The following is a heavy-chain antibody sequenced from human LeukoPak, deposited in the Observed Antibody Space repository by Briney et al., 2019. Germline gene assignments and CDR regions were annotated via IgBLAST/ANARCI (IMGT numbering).Heavy chain of an antibody. CDR2: IYYSAST. V-gene: IGHV4-59*01. D-gene: IGHD6-6*01. J-gene: IGHJ3*02. CDR1: GGSISSYY. CDR3: ARGSKAARNDAFDI. Sequence: TSETRSLTCTVPGGSISSYYWSWIRQPPGKGLEWIGYIYYSASTNYNPSLKSRVTISVDTSENQFSLKLSSVTAADTAVYYCARGSKAARNDAFDIWGQGTMVTVSS.